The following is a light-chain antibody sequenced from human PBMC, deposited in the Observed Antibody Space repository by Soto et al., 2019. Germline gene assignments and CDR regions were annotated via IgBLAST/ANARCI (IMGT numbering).Light chain of an antibody. J-gene: IGKJ4*01. CDR3: QQYDNLPLT. CDR1: QDISNY. V-gene: IGKV1-33*01. CDR2: DAS. Sequence: DIQMTQSPSSLSASVGDRFTITCRASQDISNYLNWYQQKPGKAPKLLIYDASNLETGVPSRFSGSGSGTDLTFTISSLQPEDIATYYCQQYDNLPLTFGGGTKVDIK.